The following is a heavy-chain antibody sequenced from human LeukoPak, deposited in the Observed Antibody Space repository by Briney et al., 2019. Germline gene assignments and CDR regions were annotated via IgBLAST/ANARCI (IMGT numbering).Heavy chain of an antibody. CDR2: ISGSGGST. Sequence: GGSLRLSCAASGFTFSSYAMSWVRQAPGKGLEWVSAISGSGGSTYYADSVKGRFTISRDNSKSTLYLQMNSLRADDTAVYYCAKDRILSGYPNDYWGQGTLVTVSS. CDR3: AKDRILSGYPNDY. J-gene: IGHJ4*02. V-gene: IGHV3-23*01. CDR1: GFTFSSYA. D-gene: IGHD5-12*01.